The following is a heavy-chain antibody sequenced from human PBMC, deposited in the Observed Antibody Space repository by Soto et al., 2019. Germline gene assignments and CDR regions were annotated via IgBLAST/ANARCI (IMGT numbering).Heavy chain of an antibody. Sequence: QVQLVQAGAEVKKPGSSVKVSCKASGGTFSSYAISWVRQAPGQGLEWMGGIIPIFGTAHYAQKFQGRVTITADESTSTAYMGLSSLRSEDTSVYYCARERLVVVVAANYYYYYGMDVWGQGTTVTVSS. CDR2: IIPIFGTA. CDR1: GGTFSSYA. CDR3: ARERLVVVVAANYYYYYGMDV. J-gene: IGHJ6*02. D-gene: IGHD2-15*01. V-gene: IGHV1-69*01.